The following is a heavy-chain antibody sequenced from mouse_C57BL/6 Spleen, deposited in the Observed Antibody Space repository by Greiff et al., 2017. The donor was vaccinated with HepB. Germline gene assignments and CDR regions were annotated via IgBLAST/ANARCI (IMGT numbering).Heavy chain of an antibody. J-gene: IGHJ4*01. CDR1: GYSFTGYY. V-gene: IGHV1-42*01. CDR3: ARTLLLRTGYALDY. D-gene: IGHD1-1*01. Sequence: EVQLQQSGPELVKPGASVKISCKASGYSFTGYYMNWVKQSPEKSLEWIGEINPSTGGTTYNQKFKAKATLTVDKSSSTAYMQLKSLTSEDSAVYYCARTLLLRTGYALDYWGQGTSVTVSS. CDR2: INPSTGGT.